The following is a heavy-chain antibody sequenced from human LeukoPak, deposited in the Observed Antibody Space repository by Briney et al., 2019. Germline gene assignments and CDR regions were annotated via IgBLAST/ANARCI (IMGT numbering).Heavy chain of an antibody. CDR3: ARLTALAGHRGAFDI. CDR1: GGSIGGHNFY. Sequence: SETLSLTCTVSGGSIGGHNFYWDWIRQPPGKGLEWIATIYYNGNTFYNPSLKSRIAISIDMSKSQFPLHLSSVTAADTAIYYCARLTALAGHRGAFDIWGPGTMVTVSS. CDR2: IYYNGNT. D-gene: IGHD6-19*01. V-gene: IGHV4-39*01. J-gene: IGHJ3*02.